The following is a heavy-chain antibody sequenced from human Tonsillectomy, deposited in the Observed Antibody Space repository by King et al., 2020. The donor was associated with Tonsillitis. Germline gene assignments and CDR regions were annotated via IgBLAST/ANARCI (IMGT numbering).Heavy chain of an antibody. J-gene: IGHJ4*02. CDR1: GFTFSSYS. CDR2: ISSSSSTI. CDR3: ARLQYYDFWSGYLYYFDY. V-gene: IGHV3-48*02. D-gene: IGHD3-3*01. Sequence: QLVQSGGGLVQPGGSLRLSCAASGFTFSSYSMNWVRQAPGKGLEWGSYISSSSSTIYYAESVKGRFTISRDNAKNSLYLQMNSLRDEDTAVYYCARLQYYDFWSGYLYYFDYWGQGTLVTVSS.